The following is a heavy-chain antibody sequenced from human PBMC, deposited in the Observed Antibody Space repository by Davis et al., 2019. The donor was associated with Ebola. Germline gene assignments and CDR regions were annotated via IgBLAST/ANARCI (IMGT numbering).Heavy chain of an antibody. CDR2: ISTKNDKR. D-gene: IGHD5-24*01. CDR3: ARGLARDGYTGQGY. V-gene: IGHV1-18*01. J-gene: IGHJ4*02. Sequence: ASVKVSCKASGYTFTNYALSWVRQAPGQGLEWMGWISTKNDKRDYIQKFQGRVTITADKSTSTAYMELSSLRSEDTAVYYCARGLARDGYTGQGYWGQGTLVTVSS. CDR1: GYTFTNYA.